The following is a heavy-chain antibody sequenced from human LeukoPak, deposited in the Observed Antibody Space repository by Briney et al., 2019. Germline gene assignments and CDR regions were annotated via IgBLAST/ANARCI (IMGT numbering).Heavy chain of an antibody. V-gene: IGHV3-23*01. J-gene: IGHJ6*02. CDR2: ISGSGGST. Sequence: GGSLRLSCAASGFTFSSYAMSWVRQAPGKGLEWVSAISGSGGSTYYADSVKGRFTISRDNSKNTLYLQMNSLRAEDTAVYYCARDRGTMVRGLSANYYYGMDVWGQGTTVTVSS. D-gene: IGHD3-10*01. CDR3: ARDRGTMVRGLSANYYYGMDV. CDR1: GFTFSSYA.